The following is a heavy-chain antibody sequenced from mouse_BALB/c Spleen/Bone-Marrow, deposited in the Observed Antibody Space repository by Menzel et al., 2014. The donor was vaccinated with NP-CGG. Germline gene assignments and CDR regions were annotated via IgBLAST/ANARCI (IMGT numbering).Heavy chain of an antibody. CDR1: GYAFTNYL. Sequence: QLQQSGAELVRPGTSVKVSCKASGYAFTNYLIEWVKQRPGQGLEWIGVINPGSGGTNYNEKFKGKATLTADKSSSTAYMQLSSLTSDDSAVYFCARDGDYDEGYAMDYWGQGTSVTVSS. J-gene: IGHJ4*01. CDR3: ARDGDYDEGYAMDY. CDR2: INPGSGGT. D-gene: IGHD2-4*01. V-gene: IGHV1-54*01.